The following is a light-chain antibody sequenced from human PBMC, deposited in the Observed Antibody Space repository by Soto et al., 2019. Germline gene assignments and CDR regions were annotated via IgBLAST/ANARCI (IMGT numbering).Light chain of an antibody. CDR3: QQYDNRPWT. CDR2: DAS. Sequence: DIQMTQSPSSLSASVGDRVTITCQASQDINNYLNWYQQKPGKAPKLLIYDASNLGTGVPSRFSVSGSGTDFTFTISSLQPEDIATYYCQQYDNRPWTFGQVTKVEIK. V-gene: IGKV1-33*01. J-gene: IGKJ1*01. CDR1: QDINNY.